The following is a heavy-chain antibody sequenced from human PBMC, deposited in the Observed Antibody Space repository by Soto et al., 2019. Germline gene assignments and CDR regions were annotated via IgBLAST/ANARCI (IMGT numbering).Heavy chain of an antibody. V-gene: IGHV1-3*01. CDR3: VPIKVYGGNPRLLDY. CDR2: INAGNGNT. CDR1: GYTFTSYA. Sequence: ASVKVSCKASGYTFTSYAMHWVRQAPGQRLEWMGWINAGNGNTKYSQKFQGRVTITRDTSASTAYMELSSLRSEDTAVYYCVPIKVYGGNPRLLDYWGQGTLVTVSS. J-gene: IGHJ4*02. D-gene: IGHD2-15*01.